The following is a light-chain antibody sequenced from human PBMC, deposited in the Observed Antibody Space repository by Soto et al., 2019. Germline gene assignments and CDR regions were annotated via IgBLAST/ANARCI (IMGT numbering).Light chain of an antibody. J-gene: IGKJ1*01. CDR1: QSVLYSSNNKNY. CDR2: WAS. CDR3: QQYYSPPWT. V-gene: IGKV4-1*01. Sequence: DIVMTQSPDSLAVSLGERATINCKSSQSVLYSSNNKNYLAWYQQKPGQPPKLLIYWASTRESGVPDRFSCSGSGTDFTLTISSLQAEDVAVYYCQQYYSPPWTFGQGTKVEIK.